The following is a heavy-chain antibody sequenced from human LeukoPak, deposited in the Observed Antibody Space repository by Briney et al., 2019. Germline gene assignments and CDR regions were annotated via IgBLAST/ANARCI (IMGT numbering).Heavy chain of an antibody. Sequence: GGSLRLSCAASGFTLSSYAMSWVRQAPGKGLEWVSAISGSGGSTYYADSVKGRFTISRDNSKNTLYLQMNSLRAEDTAVYYCAKDPLNSYGIFDYWGQGTLVTVSS. CDR1: GFTLSSYA. J-gene: IGHJ4*02. V-gene: IGHV3-23*01. D-gene: IGHD5-18*01. CDR2: ISGSGGST. CDR3: AKDPLNSYGIFDY.